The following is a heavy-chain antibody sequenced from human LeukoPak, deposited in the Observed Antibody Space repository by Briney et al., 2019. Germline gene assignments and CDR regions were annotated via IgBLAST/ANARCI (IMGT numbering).Heavy chain of an antibody. D-gene: IGHD4-17*01. CDR2: ISSSGSTI. J-gene: IGHJ2*01. CDR1: GFIFSDYY. CDR3: ARELRRYWYFDL. V-gene: IGHV3-11*04. Sequence: GGSLRLSCAASGFIFSDYYMSWIRQAPGKGLEWVSYISSSGSTIYYADSVKGRFTISRDNAKNSLYLQMNSLRAEDTAVYYCARELRRYWYFDLWGRGTLVTVSS.